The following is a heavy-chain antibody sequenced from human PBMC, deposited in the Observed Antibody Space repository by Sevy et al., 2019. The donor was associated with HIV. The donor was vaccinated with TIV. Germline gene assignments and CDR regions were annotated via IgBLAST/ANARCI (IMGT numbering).Heavy chain of an antibody. CDR1: GFTFSSYG. D-gene: IGHD1-26*01. CDR2: IRYDGSNK. V-gene: IGHV3-30*02. Sequence: GGSLRLSCAASGFTFSSYGMHWVRQAPGKALEWVAFIRYDGSNKYYADSVKGRFTISRDNSKNTLYLQMNSLRAEDTAVYYCAKDAQWELPYYYGMDVWGQGTTVTVSS. CDR3: AKDAQWELPYYYGMDV. J-gene: IGHJ6*02.